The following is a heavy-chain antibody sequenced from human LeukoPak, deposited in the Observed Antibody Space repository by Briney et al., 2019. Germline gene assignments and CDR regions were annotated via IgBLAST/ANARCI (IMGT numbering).Heavy chain of an antibody. CDR3: ARDQWRSSGFDY. D-gene: IGHD6-19*01. CDR2: ISGSGGST. Sequence: GGSLRLSCAASGFTFSSYAMSWVRQAPGKGLEWVSAISGSGGSTYYADSVKGRFTISRDNSKNTLYLQMNSLRAEDTAVYYCARDQWRSSGFDYWGQGTLVTVSS. CDR1: GFTFSSYA. J-gene: IGHJ4*02. V-gene: IGHV3-23*01.